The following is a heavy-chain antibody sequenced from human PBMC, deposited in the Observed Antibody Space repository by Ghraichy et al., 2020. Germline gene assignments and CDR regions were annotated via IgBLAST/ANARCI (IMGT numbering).Heavy chain of an antibody. D-gene: IGHD1-1*01. Sequence: SETLSLTCAVYGGSFSGYYWSWIRQPPGKGLEWIGEINHSGSTNYNPSLKSRVTISVDTSKNQFSLKLSSVTAADTAVYYCARVVKLERLGYYYYGMDVWGQGTTVTVSS. CDR2: INHSGST. CDR3: ARVVKLERLGYYYYGMDV. CDR1: GGSFSGYY. J-gene: IGHJ6*02. V-gene: IGHV4-34*01.